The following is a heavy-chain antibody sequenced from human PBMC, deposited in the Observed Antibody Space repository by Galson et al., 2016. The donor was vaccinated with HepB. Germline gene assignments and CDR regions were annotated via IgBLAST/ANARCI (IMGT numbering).Heavy chain of an antibody. CDR2: ISGNGEDT. J-gene: IGHJ4*02. CDR3: GKGGAYDH. Sequence: HWVSGISGNGEDTYYTDSVKGRFTISKDNSKNTLYLQMDSLRVEDTATYYCGKGGAYDHWGQGTAVTVSS. V-gene: IGHV3-23*01.